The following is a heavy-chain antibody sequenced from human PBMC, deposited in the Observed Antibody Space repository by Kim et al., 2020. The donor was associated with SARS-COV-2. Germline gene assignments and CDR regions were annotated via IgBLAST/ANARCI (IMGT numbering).Heavy chain of an antibody. D-gene: IGHD1-26*01. CDR1: GFTFKNYA. CDR2: IWHDGSNK. V-gene: IGHV3-33*01. CDR3: AGSSGSPFDF. Sequence: GRSLRLSCVASGFTFKNYAMHWVRQAPGKGLEWVAVIWHDGSNKFYANSVKGRFTFSRDNSQKTVFLQMNSLRAEDTAMYYCAGSSGSPFDFWGQGTLVTVSS. J-gene: IGHJ4*02.